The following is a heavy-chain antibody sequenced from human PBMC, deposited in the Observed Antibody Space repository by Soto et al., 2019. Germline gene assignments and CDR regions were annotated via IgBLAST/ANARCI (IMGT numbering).Heavy chain of an antibody. CDR3: ARDGYCSSTSCYTEYYYYYGMDV. Sequence: AAVKVSCKASGYTFTGYYMHWVRQAPGQGLEWMGWINPNSGGTNYAQKFQGWVTMTRDTSISTAYMELSRLRSDDTAVYYCARDGYCSSTSCYTEYYYYYGMDVWGHGTTVTVSS. CDR2: INPNSGGT. CDR1: GYTFTGYY. D-gene: IGHD2-2*02. V-gene: IGHV1-2*04. J-gene: IGHJ6*02.